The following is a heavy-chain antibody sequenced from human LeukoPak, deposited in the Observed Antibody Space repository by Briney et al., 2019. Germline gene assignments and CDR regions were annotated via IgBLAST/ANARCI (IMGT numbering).Heavy chain of an antibody. D-gene: IGHD5-18*01. CDR3: ARGGEGYSYGYPLDY. CDR2: IKQDGSEK. CDR1: GFTFSSFW. V-gene: IGHV3-7*01. J-gene: IGHJ4*02. Sequence: GGSLRLSCAASGFTFSSFWMSWVRQAPGKGLEWVANIKQDGSEKYYVDSVKGRFTISRDNAKNSLYLQMNSLRAEDTAVYYCARGGEGYSYGYPLDYWGQGALVTVSS.